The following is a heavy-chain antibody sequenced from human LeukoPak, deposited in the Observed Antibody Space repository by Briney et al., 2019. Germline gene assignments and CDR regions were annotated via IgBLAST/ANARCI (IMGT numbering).Heavy chain of an antibody. CDR2: ISAYNGNT. D-gene: IGHD2-2*01. V-gene: IGHV1-18*01. CDR3: ARIGIWNCSSTSCYFDY. Sequence: ASVKVSCKASGYTLTSYGISWVRQAPGQGLEWKGWISAYNGNTNYAQKLQGRVTMTTDTSTSTAYMELSSLRSEDTAVYYCARIGIWNCSSTSCYFDYWGQGTLVTVSS. J-gene: IGHJ4*02. CDR1: GYTLTSYG.